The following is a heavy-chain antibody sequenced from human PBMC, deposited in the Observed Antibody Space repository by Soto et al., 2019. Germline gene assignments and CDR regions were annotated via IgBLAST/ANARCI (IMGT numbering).Heavy chain of an antibody. J-gene: IGHJ5*02. D-gene: IGHD3-16*01. Sequence: GGSLRLSCAASGFTFSSYSMNWVRQAPGKGLEWVSSISSSGSYIYYADSVKGRFTISRDNAKNSLYLQMNSLRAEDTAVYYCARDLHDYVSFRFDPWGQGTLVTVSS. CDR3: ARDLHDYVSFRFDP. CDR1: GFTFSSYS. CDR2: ISSSGSYI. V-gene: IGHV3-21*01.